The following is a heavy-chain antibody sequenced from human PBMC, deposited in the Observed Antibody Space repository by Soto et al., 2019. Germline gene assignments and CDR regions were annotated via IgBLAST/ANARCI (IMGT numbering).Heavy chain of an antibody. CDR2: ISYDGSNK. CDR1: GFTFSSYG. V-gene: IGHV3-30*18. CDR3: ANTLLWFGESNFDY. Sequence: QVQLVESGGGVVQPGRSLRLSCAASGFTFSSYGMHWVRQAPGKGLEWVAVISYDGSNKYYADSVKGRFTISRDNSKNTLYLQMNSLRAEDTAVYYCANTLLWFGESNFDYWGQGTLVTVSS. D-gene: IGHD3-10*01. J-gene: IGHJ4*02.